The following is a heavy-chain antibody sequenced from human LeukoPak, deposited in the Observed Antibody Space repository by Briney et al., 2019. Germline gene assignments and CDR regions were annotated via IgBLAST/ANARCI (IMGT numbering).Heavy chain of an antibody. D-gene: IGHD1-1*01. CDR1: GGSFSGYY. Sequence: PSETLSLTCAVYGGSFSGYYWSWIRQSPGRGLEWIGEINHSGDTNYNSSVKSRVTISVDTSKNQFSLKVRSLTAADTAVYYCARGLTISETGYFDYWGQGTLVTVSS. J-gene: IGHJ4*03. CDR2: INHSGDT. V-gene: IGHV4-34*01. CDR3: ARGLTISETGYFDY.